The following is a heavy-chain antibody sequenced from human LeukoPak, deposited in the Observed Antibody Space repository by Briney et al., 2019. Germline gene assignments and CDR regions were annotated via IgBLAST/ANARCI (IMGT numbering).Heavy chain of an antibody. CDR1: GGSISSYY. CDR2: IYTSGST. D-gene: IGHD3-3*01. V-gene: IGHV4-4*07. Sequence: PSETLSLTCTVSGGSISSYYWSWIRQPAGKGLEGIGRIYTSGSTNYNPSLKSRVTMSVDTSKNQFSLKLSSVTAADTAVYYCAREPIFGVLAPSTRWFDHWGPGTLVTVSS. CDR3: AREPIFGVLAPSTRWFDH. J-gene: IGHJ5*02.